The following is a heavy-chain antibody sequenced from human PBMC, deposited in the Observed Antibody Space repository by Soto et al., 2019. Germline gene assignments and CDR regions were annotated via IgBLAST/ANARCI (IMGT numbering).Heavy chain of an antibody. CDR3: VKDRVPGAYANYYGMDV. V-gene: IGHV3-30*18. CDR1: GFTFNNSG. J-gene: IGHJ6*02. CDR2: ISYDGSDK. Sequence: QVQLVESGGGVVQPGRSLRLSCRVSGFTFNNSGMHWVRQAPGKGLEWMAVISYDGSDKYYADSVKGRVIISRDNSKNTLNLEMNSLRAEDTAIYYCVKDRVPGAYANYYGMDVWGQGTTVTVSS. D-gene: IGHD5-12*01.